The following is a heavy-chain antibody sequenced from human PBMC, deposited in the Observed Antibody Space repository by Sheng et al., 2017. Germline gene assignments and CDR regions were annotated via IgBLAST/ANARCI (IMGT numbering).Heavy chain of an antibody. J-gene: IGHJ5*02. Sequence: QVQLVQSGAEVKKPGSSVKVSCKASGGTFSSYTISWVRQAPGQGLEWMGRIIPILGIANYAQKFQGRVTITADKSTSTAYMELSSLRSEDTAVYYCARDLGYYDSSGYHHNWFDPWGQGTPGHRLL. V-gene: IGHV1-69*08. CDR3: ARDLGYYDSSGYHHNWFDP. D-gene: IGHD3-22*01. CDR2: IIPILGIA. CDR1: GGTFSSYT.